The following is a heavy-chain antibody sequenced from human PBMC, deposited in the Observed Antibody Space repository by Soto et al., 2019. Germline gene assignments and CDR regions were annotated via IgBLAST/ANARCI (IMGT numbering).Heavy chain of an antibody. CDR3: ALSYGSGSTWDYYYGMDV. CDR1: GFTFINYG. Sequence: PGGSLRLSCAASGFTFINYGMHWVRQAPGKGLEWVAVISYDGSNKYYADSVKGRFTISRDNSKNTLYLQMNSLRAEDTAVYYCALSYGSGSTWDYYYGMDVWGQGTTVNVSS. D-gene: IGHD3-10*01. J-gene: IGHJ6*02. CDR2: ISYDGSNK. V-gene: IGHV3-30*03.